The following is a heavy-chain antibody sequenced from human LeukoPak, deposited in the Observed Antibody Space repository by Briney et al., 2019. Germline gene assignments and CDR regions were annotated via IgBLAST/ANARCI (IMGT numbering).Heavy chain of an antibody. Sequence: PGGSLRLSCVASGFTFSSYAMNWVRLAPGKGLEWVSVISGSGGSTYYVDSVKGRFSISRDNAKNTVYLQMNSLRAEDTGIYYCARGTSAGGPISPFDFWGQGTLVTVSS. CDR1: GFTFSSYA. CDR3: ARGTSAGGPISPFDF. CDR2: ISGSGGST. J-gene: IGHJ4*02. V-gene: IGHV3-23*01. D-gene: IGHD6-13*01.